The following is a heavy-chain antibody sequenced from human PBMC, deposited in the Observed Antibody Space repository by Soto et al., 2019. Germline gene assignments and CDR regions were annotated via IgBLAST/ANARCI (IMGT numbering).Heavy chain of an antibody. CDR1: GFPFNTYW. CDR3: AREYYGLLTGYYNDF. CDR2: ISGDGSTT. J-gene: IGHJ4*02. V-gene: IGHV3-74*01. Sequence: QLLESGGGLVQPGGSLRLSCAASGFPFNTYWMHWVRHTPGKGLDWVSRISGDGSTTYYADSVTGRFTVSRDNANNTLYLHMSGLRAEDTAVYFCAREYYGLLTGYYNDFWGQGTLVSVSS. D-gene: IGHD3-9*01.